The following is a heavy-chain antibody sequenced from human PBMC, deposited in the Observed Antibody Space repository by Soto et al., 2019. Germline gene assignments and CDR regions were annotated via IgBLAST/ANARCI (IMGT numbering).Heavy chain of an antibody. Sequence: QVQLQESGPGLVKPSETLSLTCTVSGGSISSYYWSWIRQPPGKGLEWIGYIYYSGSTNYNPSLKSRVPISVDTSKNQFSLKLSSVTAADTAVYYCARGPNWGSDGMDVWGQGTTVTVSS. J-gene: IGHJ6*02. CDR3: ARGPNWGSDGMDV. V-gene: IGHV4-59*01. CDR2: IYYSGST. D-gene: IGHD7-27*01. CDR1: GGSISSYY.